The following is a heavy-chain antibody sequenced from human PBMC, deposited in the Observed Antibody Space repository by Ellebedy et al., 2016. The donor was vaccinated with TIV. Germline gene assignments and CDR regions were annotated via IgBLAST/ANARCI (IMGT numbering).Heavy chain of an antibody. CDR3: TADLSDTTGYSHDP. CDR1: GFTLRDAW. V-gene: IGHV3-15*01. CDR2: IKMKIEGETT. D-gene: IGHD3-22*01. Sequence: GESLKISCAASGFTLRDAWMSWVRQAPGKGLEWVGRIKMKIEGETTDYAAPVKGRFIISRDDSTNTLSLEMNSLKTEDTALYYCTADLSDTTGYSHDPWGQGTLVTVSS. J-gene: IGHJ5*02.